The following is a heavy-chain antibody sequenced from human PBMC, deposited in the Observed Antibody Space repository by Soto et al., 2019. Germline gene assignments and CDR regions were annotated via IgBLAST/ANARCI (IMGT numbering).Heavy chain of an antibody. CDR3: AYSVAGSSYYYYGMDV. CDR2: INSDGSST. V-gene: IGHV3-74*01. J-gene: IGHJ6*02. CDR1: GFTFSSYW. D-gene: IGHD6-19*01. Sequence: EVQLVESGGGLVQPGGSLRLSCAASGFTFSSYWMHWVRQAPGKGLVWVSRINSDGSSTSYADSVKGRFTISRDNAKNTLYLQMNSLRAEDTAVYYCAYSVAGSSYYYYGMDVWGQGTTVTVSS.